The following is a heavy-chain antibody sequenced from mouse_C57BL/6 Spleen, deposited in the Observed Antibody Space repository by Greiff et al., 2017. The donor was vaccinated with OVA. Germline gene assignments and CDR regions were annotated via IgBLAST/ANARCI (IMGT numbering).Heavy chain of an antibody. D-gene: IGHD2-4*01. CDR3: TTSYDYDQYYYAMDY. CDR1: GFNIKDDY. J-gene: IGHJ4*01. Sequence: VQLKQSGAELVRPGASVKLSCTASGFNIKDDYMHWVKQRPEQGLEWIGWIDPENGDTEYASKFQGKATITADTSSNTAYLQLSSLTSEDTAVYYCTTSYDYDQYYYAMDYWGQGTSVTVSS. CDR2: IDPENGDT. V-gene: IGHV14-4*01.